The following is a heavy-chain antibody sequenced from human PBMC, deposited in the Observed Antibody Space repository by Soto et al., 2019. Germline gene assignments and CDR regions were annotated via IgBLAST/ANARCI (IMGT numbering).Heavy chain of an antibody. Sequence: GGSLRLSCAASGFTFSNSWMSWVRQAPGKGLDWVALISYDGSNKYYADSVKGRFTISRDNSKNTLYLQMNSLRAEDAAVYYCANAPLWFGELNYCWGQGTLVTVSS. D-gene: IGHD3-10*01. V-gene: IGHV3-30-3*01. CDR1: GFTFSNSW. CDR3: ANAPLWFGELNYC. CDR2: ISYDGSNK. J-gene: IGHJ4*02.